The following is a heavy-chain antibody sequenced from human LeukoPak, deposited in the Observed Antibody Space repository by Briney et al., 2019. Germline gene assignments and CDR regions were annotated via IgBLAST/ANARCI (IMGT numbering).Heavy chain of an antibody. CDR2: IRYDGSAK. V-gene: IGHV3-30*02. J-gene: IGHJ6*03. CDR1: GFTFSNHG. CDR3: ARGGGSSSSWGTTSWFDYYYYYYMDV. D-gene: IGHD6-6*01. Sequence: GGSLRLSCAASGFTFSNHGMHWVRQAPGKGLEWVAFIRYDGSAKYNADSVKGRFTISRDNSKNSLYLQMNSLRAEDTAVYYCARGGGSSSSWGTTSWFDYYYYYYMDVWGKGTTVTISS.